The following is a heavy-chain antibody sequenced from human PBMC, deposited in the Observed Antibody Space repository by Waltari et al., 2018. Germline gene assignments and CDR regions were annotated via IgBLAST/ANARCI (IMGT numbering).Heavy chain of an antibody. D-gene: IGHD3-9*01. Sequence: QVQLKQWGAGLVKPSETLSLTCTVSGGSISSSRYYWGWIRQPPGKGLEWIGSIYYSGSTYYNPSLKSRVTISVDTSKNQFSLKLSSVTAADTAVYYCVTGPRDKWVGRYSGEFFHHWGPGTLVTVSS. CDR1: GGSISSSRYY. CDR2: IYYSGST. V-gene: IGHV4-39*01. CDR3: VTGPRDKWVGRYSGEFFHH. J-gene: IGHJ1*01.